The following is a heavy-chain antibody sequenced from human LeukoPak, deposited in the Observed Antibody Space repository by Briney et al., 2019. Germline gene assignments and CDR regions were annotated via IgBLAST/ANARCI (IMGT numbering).Heavy chain of an antibody. CDR3: AKGTRTYYYDSSGYPDAFDI. D-gene: IGHD3-22*01. J-gene: IGHJ3*02. V-gene: IGHV3-30*02. CDR1: GFTFSSYG. CDR2: IRYDGSNK. Sequence: GGSLRLSCAASGFTFSSYGMHWVRQAPGKGLEWVAFIRYDGSNKYYADSVKGRFTISRDNSKNTLYLQMNSLRAEDTAVYYCAKGTRTYYYDSSGYPDAFDIWGQGTMVTVSS.